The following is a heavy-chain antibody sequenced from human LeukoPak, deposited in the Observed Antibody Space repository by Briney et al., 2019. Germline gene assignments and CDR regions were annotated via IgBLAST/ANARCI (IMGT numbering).Heavy chain of an antibody. CDR3: ARCHRGSGGSCGY. CDR2: IYYSGST. CDR1: GGSISSYY. V-gene: IGHV4-39*07. D-gene: IGHD2-15*01. Sequence: SETLSLTCTVSGGSISSYYWSWIRQPPGKGLEWIGSIYYSGSTYFNPSLKSRVTISVDTSKNQFSLKLSSVTAADTAVYYCARCHRGSGGSCGYWGQGTLVTVSS. J-gene: IGHJ4*02.